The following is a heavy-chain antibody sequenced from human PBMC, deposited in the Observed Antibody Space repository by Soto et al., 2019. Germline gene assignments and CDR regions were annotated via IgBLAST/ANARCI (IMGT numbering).Heavy chain of an antibody. Sequence: QVQLVESGGGVVQPGRSLRLSCAASGFTFSSYGIHWVRQAPGKGLEWVAAIYYDGSNKYYADSVKGRFTISRDNSKNTLYLQMTSLRADDTAVYYGARGHGVATTMGWFDPWGQGTLVTVSS. CDR2: IYYDGSNK. J-gene: IGHJ5*02. CDR1: GFTFSSYG. D-gene: IGHD5-12*01. CDR3: ARGHGVATTMGWFDP. V-gene: IGHV3-33*01.